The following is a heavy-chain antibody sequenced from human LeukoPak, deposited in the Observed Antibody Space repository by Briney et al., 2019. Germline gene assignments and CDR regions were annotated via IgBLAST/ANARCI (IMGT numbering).Heavy chain of an antibody. J-gene: IGHJ4*02. CDR2: MYDAGHT. D-gene: IGHD2-15*01. Sequence: PSETLSLTCSVSGGSISGYYWSWIRQPPGKGLQWIGYMYDAGHTMYNSTLKSRVTMSLDTSKNQFSLRLSSLPAADTAVYYCARHPFATPFDYWGPGTLVTVSS. CDR1: GGSISGYY. V-gene: IGHV4-59*08. CDR3: ARHPFATPFDY.